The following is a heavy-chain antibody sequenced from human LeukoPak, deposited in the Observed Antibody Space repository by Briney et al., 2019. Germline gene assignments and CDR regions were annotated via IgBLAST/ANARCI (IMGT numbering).Heavy chain of an antibody. CDR3: AREGGDYGGNSQFWYFDL. CDR2: IYYSGST. V-gene: IGHV4-39*07. D-gene: IGHD4-23*01. J-gene: IGHJ2*01. CDR1: GGSISSSSYY. Sequence: SETQSLTCTVSGGSISSSSYYWGWIRQPPGQGLKWIGSIYYSGSTYYNPSLKSRVTILVDTSKNQFSLKLSSVTAADTAVYYCAREGGDYGGNSQFWYFDLWGRGTLVTVSS.